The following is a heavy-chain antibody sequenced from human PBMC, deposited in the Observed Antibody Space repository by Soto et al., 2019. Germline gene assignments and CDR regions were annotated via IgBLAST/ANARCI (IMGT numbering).Heavy chain of an antibody. CDR3: ARHQGGNDWLAP. CDR2: VDPSDSYV. V-gene: IGHV5-10-1*01. D-gene: IGHD3-16*01. Sequence: GESLKISCKTSGYNFDNYWIIWVRQMSGKGLEWMGRVDPSDSYVNYSPSFQGHIAISIDKSINTAYLQWSSLKASDTAIYYCARHQGGNDWLAPWGQGTLVTVSS. J-gene: IGHJ5*02. CDR1: GYNFDNYW.